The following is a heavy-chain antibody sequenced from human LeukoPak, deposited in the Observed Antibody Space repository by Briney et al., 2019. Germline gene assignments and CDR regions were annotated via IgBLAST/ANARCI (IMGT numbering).Heavy chain of an antibody. J-gene: IGHJ4*02. V-gene: IGHV3-30*03. CDR1: GFTFSSYG. CDR3: ARDPTFYSSGHDY. CDR2: ISYDGSNK. Sequence: PGGSLRLSCAASGFTFSSYGMHWVRQAPGKGLEWVAVISYDGSNKYYADSVKGRFTISRDNSKNTLYLQMNSLRAEDTAVYYCARDPTFYSSGHDYWGQGTLVTVSS. D-gene: IGHD6-19*01.